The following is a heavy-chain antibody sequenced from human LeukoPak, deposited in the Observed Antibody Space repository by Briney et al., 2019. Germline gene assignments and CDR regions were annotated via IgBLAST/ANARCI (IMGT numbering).Heavy chain of an antibody. J-gene: IGHJ6*03. CDR2: ISWNSGSI. V-gene: IGHV3-9*01. Sequence: PGGSLRLSCAASGFTFDDYAMHWVRQAPGKGLEWVSGISWNSGSIGYADSVKGRFTISRDNAKNSLYLQMNSLRAEDTALYYCSKALSRTPFYMDVWDKGTTVTVS. CDR1: GFTFDDYA. CDR3: SKALSRTPFYMDV.